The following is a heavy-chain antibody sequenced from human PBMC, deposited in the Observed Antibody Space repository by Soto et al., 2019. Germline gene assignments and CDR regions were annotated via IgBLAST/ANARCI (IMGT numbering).Heavy chain of an antibody. J-gene: IGHJ4*02. V-gene: IGHV1-69*04. Sequence: QVQLVQSGAEVKKPGSSVKVSCKASGGTFSSYPISWVRQAPGQGLEWMGRIIPILGIANYAQKFQGRVTITADKSTSTAYMELSSLRSEDTAVYYCARERLRDFDWFGWGQGTLVTVSS. D-gene: IGHD3-9*01. CDR2: IIPILGIA. CDR1: GGTFSSYP. CDR3: ARERLRDFDWFG.